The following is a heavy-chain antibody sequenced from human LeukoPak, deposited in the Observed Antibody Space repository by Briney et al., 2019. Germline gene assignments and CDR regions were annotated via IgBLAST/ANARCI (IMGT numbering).Heavy chain of an antibody. CDR3: ASPRGYCSGGSCPYYFDY. D-gene: IGHD2-15*01. Sequence: PGGSLRLSCAASGFTFSSYWMRWVRQAPGKGLEWVANIKPNGREKYYVDSVKGRFTISRDNPKNSLYLQMNSLRAEDTAVYYCASPRGYCSGGSCPYYFDYWGQGTLVTVSS. CDR1: GFTFSSYW. J-gene: IGHJ4*02. CDR2: IKPNGREK. V-gene: IGHV3-7*01.